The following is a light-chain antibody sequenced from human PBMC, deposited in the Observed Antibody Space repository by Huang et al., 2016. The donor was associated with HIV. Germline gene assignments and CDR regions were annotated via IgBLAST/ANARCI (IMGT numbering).Light chain of an antibody. CDR3: QQYDTWPRGT. Sequence: EIVMTQSPATLSVSPGERPTLPWRASPSVSSHLAWHHQKPGQAPRLLIYSASARVTGIPARFSGSGSGKEFTLTLSSLQSEDFAVYYCQQYDTWPRGTVGQGTKVEVK. V-gene: IGKV3-15*01. J-gene: IGKJ1*01. CDR1: PSVSSH. CDR2: SAS.